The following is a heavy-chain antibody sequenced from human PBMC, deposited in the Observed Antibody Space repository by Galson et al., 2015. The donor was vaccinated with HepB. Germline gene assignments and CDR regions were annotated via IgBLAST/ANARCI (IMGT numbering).Heavy chain of an antibody. CDR3: ARLIHFPGIGVDY. V-gene: IGHV3-74*01. D-gene: IGHD3-10*01. Sequence: SLRLSCAASGFTFSSYWLHWVRQAPGKGPVWVSRISSDGSSISYADSVKGRFTTSRDNAKNTLYLQMNSLRAEDTAVYYCARLIHFPGIGVDYWGQGTLVTVSS. J-gene: IGHJ4*02. CDR2: ISSDGSSI. CDR1: GFTFSSYW.